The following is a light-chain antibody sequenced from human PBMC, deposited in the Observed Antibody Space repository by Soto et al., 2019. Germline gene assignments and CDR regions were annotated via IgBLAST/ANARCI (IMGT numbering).Light chain of an antibody. Sequence: QSALTQPASVSGSPGQSIAISCTGTSSDVGGYNYVSWYQQHPGKAPKLMIYDVSNRPSGVSDRFSGSKSGNTASLTISGLQAGGEGDYYWSLNTSSSPWVFGGGTKVTVL. J-gene: IGLJ3*02. CDR3: SLNTSSSPWV. CDR2: DVS. V-gene: IGLV2-14*01. CDR1: SSDVGGYNY.